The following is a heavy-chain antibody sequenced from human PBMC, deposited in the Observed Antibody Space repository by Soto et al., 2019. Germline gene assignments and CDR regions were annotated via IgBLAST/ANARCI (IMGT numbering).Heavy chain of an antibody. D-gene: IGHD5-18*01. J-gene: IGHJ4*02. CDR2: IYSSGST. CDR3: ARGGYSYGYDY. V-gene: IGHV4-4*07. Sequence: SETLSLTCTVSGGSTSGYFWSWIRQPAGKGLDWIGRIYSSGSTNYNPSLNSRITMSVDTSKNQFSLKLSSVSAADTAVYYCARGGYSYGYDYWGQGTLVTVSS. CDR1: GGSTSGYF.